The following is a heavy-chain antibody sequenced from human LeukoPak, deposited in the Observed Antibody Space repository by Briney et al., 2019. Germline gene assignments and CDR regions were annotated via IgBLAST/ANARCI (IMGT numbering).Heavy chain of an antibody. D-gene: IGHD4-17*01. CDR2: IVVGSGNT. CDR1: GFTFTSSA. J-gene: IGHJ3*02. V-gene: IGHV1-58*02. CDR3: AAPTTVTTLDAFDI. Sequence: GASVEVSCKASGFTFTSSAMQWVRQARGQRLEWIGWIVVGSGNTNYAQKFQERVTITRDMSTSTAYMELSSLRSEDTAVYYCAAPTTVTTLDAFDIRGQGTMVTVSS.